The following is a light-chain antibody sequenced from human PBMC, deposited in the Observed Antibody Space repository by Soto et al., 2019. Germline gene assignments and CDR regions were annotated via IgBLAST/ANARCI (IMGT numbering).Light chain of an antibody. V-gene: IGKV1-5*03. CDR3: QQYKTQIQA. Sequence: DIQMTQSPSTLSASVGDRVTITCRASQSISNWLAGYQQKPGKAPKLLIYKASTWESGVPSRFSGSGSGTEFILTISSLQPDVFATYYCQQYKTQIQAFGQGTKVDIK. CDR1: QSISNW. CDR2: KAS. J-gene: IGKJ1*01.